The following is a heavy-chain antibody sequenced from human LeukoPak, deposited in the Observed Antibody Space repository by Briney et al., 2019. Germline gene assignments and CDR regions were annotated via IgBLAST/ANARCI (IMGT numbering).Heavy chain of an antibody. V-gene: IGHV4-39*01. J-gene: IGHJ6*03. CDR1: GGSISSSSYY. CDR2: IHYSGST. CDR3: ARHVRSGYGYYYYMDV. D-gene: IGHD5-12*01. Sequence: SETLSLTCTVSGGSISSSSYYWGWIRQPPGKGLEWIGSIHYSGSTYYIPSLKSRVTISVDTSKNHFSLKLSSVTAADTAVYYCARHVRSGYGYYYYMDVWGKGTTVTVSS.